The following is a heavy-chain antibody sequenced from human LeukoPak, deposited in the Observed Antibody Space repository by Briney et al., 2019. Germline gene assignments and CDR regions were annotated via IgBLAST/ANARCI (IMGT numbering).Heavy chain of an antibody. D-gene: IGHD5-24*01. J-gene: IGHJ4*02. Sequence: GGTLRLFCAASGFTFSSYGMSWVRQARGKGLEWVSAISGSGGSTYYADSVKGRFTISRDNSKNTPYLQMNSLRAEDTAVYYCAKVVRGEMATINFDYWGQGTLVTVSS. V-gene: IGHV3-23*01. CDR1: GFTFSSYG. CDR2: ISGSGGST. CDR3: AKVVRGEMATINFDY.